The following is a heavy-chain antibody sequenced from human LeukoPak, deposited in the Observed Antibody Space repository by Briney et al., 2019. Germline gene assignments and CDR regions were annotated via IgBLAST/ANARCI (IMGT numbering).Heavy chain of an antibody. CDR1: GYTFTSYD. Sequence: ASVKVSCKASGYTFTSYDINWVRQATGQGLEWMGWMNPNSGNTGYAQKFQGRVTMTRNTSISTAYMELSSLRSEDTAVYYCARVPSAVRGVIIPKNYGMDVWGQGTTVTVSS. CDR2: MNPNSGNT. V-gene: IGHV1-8*01. J-gene: IGHJ6*02. CDR3: ARVPSAVRGVIIPKNYGMDV. D-gene: IGHD3-10*01.